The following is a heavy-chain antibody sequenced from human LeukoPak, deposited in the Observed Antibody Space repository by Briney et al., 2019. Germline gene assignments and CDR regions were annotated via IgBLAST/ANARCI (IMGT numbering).Heavy chain of an antibody. CDR2: INSDGSST. J-gene: IGHJ4*02. CDR3: ARGSSGPWGHS. V-gene: IGHV3-74*01. D-gene: IGHD3-16*01. CDR1: GFTFSSYW. Sequence: GGSLRLSCAASGFTFSSYWMHWVRQAPGKGLVWVSRINSDGSSTSYADSVKGRFTISRDNAKNTLYLQMNSLRAEDTAVYYCARGSSGPWGHSWGQGTLVTVSS.